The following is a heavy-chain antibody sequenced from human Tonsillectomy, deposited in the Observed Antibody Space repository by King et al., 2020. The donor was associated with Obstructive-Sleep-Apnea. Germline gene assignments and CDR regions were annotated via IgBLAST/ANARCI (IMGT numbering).Heavy chain of an antibody. D-gene: IGHD3-22*01. J-gene: IGHJ4*02. CDR2: ISGSGGST. CDR1: GFTFSSFT. CDR3: ASSPGRYFESSGYYYPDYFDY. V-gene: IGHV3-23*04. Sequence: VQLVESGGGLVPPGGSLRLSCTASGFTFSSFTMSWVRQAPGKGLEGVSGISGSGGSTYYADSVKGRCTISRDNSKNTLYLQMNSLRAEDTAVYYCASSPGRYFESSGYYYPDYFDYWGQGTLVTVSS.